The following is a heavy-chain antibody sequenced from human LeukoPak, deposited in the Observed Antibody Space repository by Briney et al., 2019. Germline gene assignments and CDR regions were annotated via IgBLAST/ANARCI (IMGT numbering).Heavy chain of an antibody. Sequence: SETQSLTCIVSGGSFSSYYWSWIRQPPGKGLEWIGYIYYSGSTNYNPSLKSRATMSVDTSKNQISLKLSSVTAADTAVYYCARVSSGSAGDFDYWGQGTLVTVSS. CDR3: ARVSSGSAGDFDY. CDR1: GGSFSSYY. J-gene: IGHJ4*02. V-gene: IGHV4-59*01. D-gene: IGHD6-19*01. CDR2: IYYSGST.